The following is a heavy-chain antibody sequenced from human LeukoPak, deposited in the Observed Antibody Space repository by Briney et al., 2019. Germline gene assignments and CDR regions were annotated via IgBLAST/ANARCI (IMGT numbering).Heavy chain of an antibody. CDR3: ARVRWQQLTAEATLNWFDP. J-gene: IGHJ5*02. CDR1: GFTFSSYA. Sequence: LSGGSLRLSCAASGFTFSSYAMSWVRQAPGKGLEWVANIKQDGSEKYYVDSVKGRFTISRDNAKNSLYLQMNSLRAEDTAVYYCARVRWQQLTAEATLNWFDPWGQGTLVTVSS. D-gene: IGHD6-13*01. CDR2: IKQDGSEK. V-gene: IGHV3-7*01.